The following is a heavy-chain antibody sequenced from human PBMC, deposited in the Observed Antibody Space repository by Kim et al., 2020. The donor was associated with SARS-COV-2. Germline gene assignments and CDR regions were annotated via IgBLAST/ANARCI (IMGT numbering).Heavy chain of an antibody. V-gene: IGHV1-69*04. J-gene: IGHJ6*02. Sequence: SVKVSCKASGGTFSSYAISWVRQAPGQGLEWMGRIIPILGIANYAQKFQGRVTITADKSTSTAYMELSSLRSEDTAVYYCARDPGIAVAGTNYYYYGMDVWGQGTTVTVSS. CDR2: IIPILGIA. D-gene: IGHD6-19*01. CDR1: GGTFSSYA. CDR3: ARDPGIAVAGTNYYYYGMDV.